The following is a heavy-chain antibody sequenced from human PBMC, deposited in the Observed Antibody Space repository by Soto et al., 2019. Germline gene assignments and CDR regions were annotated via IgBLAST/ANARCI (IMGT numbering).Heavy chain of an antibody. Sequence: QVQLVESGGGVVQPGRSLRLSCAASGFTFSSYAMHWVRQAPGKGLEWVAVISYDGSNKYYADSVKGRFTISRDNSKNTLYLQMNSLRAEDTAVYYCARDFGIAVAVGAFDIWGQGTMVTVSS. CDR3: ARDFGIAVAVGAFDI. CDR2: ISYDGSNK. D-gene: IGHD6-19*01. V-gene: IGHV3-30-3*01. CDR1: GFTFSSYA. J-gene: IGHJ3*02.